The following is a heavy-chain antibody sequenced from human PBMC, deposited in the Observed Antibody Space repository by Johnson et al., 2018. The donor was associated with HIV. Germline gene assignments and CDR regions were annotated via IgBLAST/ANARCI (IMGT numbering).Heavy chain of an antibody. Sequence: QVQLVESGGDVVQPGRSLRLSCAASGFTFSSYGMHWVRQAPGKGLEWVAVIWYDGSNKYYADSVKGRFTISRDNSKNTLYLQMNSLRAEDTAVYYCAKGEWGAGTDAFDIWGQGTMVTVSS. CDR2: IWYDGSNK. D-gene: IGHD3-16*01. CDR3: AKGEWGAGTDAFDI. V-gene: IGHV3-33*06. J-gene: IGHJ3*02. CDR1: GFTFSSYG.